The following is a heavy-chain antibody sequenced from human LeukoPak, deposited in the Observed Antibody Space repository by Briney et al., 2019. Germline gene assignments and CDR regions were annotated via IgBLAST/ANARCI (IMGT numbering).Heavy chain of an antibody. D-gene: IGHD3-3*01. CDR1: GYTFTNYA. J-gene: IGHJ4*02. CDR3: ARRGGYYTIYYFDY. Sequence: ASVKVSCKASGYTFTNYAMSWVRQAPGQGLEWMGWINTNTGNPTYAQGFTGRFVFSLDTSVSTAYLQISSLKAEDTAVYYCARRGGYYTIYYFDYWGQGTLVTVSS. V-gene: IGHV7-4-1*02. CDR2: INTNTGNP.